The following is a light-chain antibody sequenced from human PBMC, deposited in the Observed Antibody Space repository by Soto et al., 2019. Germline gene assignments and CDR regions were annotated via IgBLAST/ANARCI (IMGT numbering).Light chain of an antibody. Sequence: QLVLTQSPSASASLGASVKLTCTLSSGHSSYAIAWHQQQPEKGPRYLMKLNSDGSHSKGDGIPDRFSGSSSGAERYLTISSLQSEDEADYYCQTGGTCTVVFGGGTKLTVL. CDR3: QTGGTCTVV. V-gene: IGLV4-69*01. CDR2: LNSDGSH. CDR1: SGHSSYA. J-gene: IGLJ2*01.